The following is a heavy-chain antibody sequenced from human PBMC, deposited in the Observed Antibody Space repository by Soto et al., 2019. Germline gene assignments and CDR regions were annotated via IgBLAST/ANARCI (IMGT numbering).Heavy chain of an antibody. D-gene: IGHD6-25*01. Sequence: QVQLQESGPGLVKPSETLSLTCTVSGGSISSYFWSWIRQPPGRGLEWIGHIHYSGSTNYNPSLKSRATISLDTSKNQVSLKLSSVTAADTAMYFCARQVSSAWPPYYYDMDVWGQGTTVTVSS. V-gene: IGHV4-59*08. CDR3: ARQVSSAWPPYYYDMDV. CDR1: GGSISSYF. CDR2: IHYSGST. J-gene: IGHJ6*02.